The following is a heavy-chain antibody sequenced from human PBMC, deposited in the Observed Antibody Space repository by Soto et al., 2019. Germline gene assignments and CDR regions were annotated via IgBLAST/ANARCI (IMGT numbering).Heavy chain of an antibody. V-gene: IGHV4-31*03. CDR3: ARSYDSTGYYFPNWFDP. Sequence: QVQLQESGPGLVKPSQTLSLTCTVSGGSISSGGFYWNWIRQHPGKGLEWIGYISNRGSTYYNPSLRTRFFVSVDTSTNQFSLKLSSVTAADTAIYYCARSYDSTGYYFPNWFDPWGQGTQVTVSS. CDR2: ISNRGST. J-gene: IGHJ5*02. CDR1: GGSISSGGFY. D-gene: IGHD3-22*01.